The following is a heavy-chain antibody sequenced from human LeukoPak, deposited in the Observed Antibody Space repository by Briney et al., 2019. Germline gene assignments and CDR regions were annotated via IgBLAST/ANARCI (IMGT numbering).Heavy chain of an antibody. J-gene: IGHJ6*02. Sequence: PGGSLRLSCAASGFTFSSYSMNWVRQAPGKGLEWVSSISSSSYIYYADPVKGRFTISRDNAKNSLYLQMNSLRAEDTAVYYCERDDSSSSYYYYGMDVWGQGTTVTVSS. CDR1: GFTFSSYS. D-gene: IGHD6-6*01. CDR3: ERDDSSSSYYYYGMDV. CDR2: ISSSSYI. V-gene: IGHV3-21*01.